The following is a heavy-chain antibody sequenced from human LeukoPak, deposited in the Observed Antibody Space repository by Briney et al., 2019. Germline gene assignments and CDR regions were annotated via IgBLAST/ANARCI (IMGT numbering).Heavy chain of an antibody. CDR1: GFTFSSYA. CDR3: AKDLIYCSSTCCYEPGGYYYVY. J-gene: IGHJ4*02. CDR2: ISGSGGST. Sequence: PGGSLRLSCAASGFTFSSYAMSWVRQAPGKGLEWAPAISGSGGSTYYADSVKGRFTISRDNSKNTLYLQMNSLRAEDTAVYYCAKDLIYCSSTCCYEPGGYYYVYWGQGTLVTVSS. D-gene: IGHD2-2*01. V-gene: IGHV3-23*01.